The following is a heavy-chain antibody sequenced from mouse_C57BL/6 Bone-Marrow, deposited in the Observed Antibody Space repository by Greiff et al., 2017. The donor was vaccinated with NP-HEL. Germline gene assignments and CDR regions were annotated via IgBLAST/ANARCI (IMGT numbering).Heavy chain of an antibody. V-gene: IGHV1-19*01. Sequence: VQLQQSGPVLVKPGASVKMSCKASGYTFTDYYMNWVKQSHGKSLEWIGVINPYNGGTSYNQKFKGQATLTVDKSSSTAYMVLNSLTSEDSAVYYCARESDGYYPWFAYWGQGTLVTVSA. CDR2: INPYNGGT. D-gene: IGHD2-3*01. J-gene: IGHJ3*01. CDR3: ARESDGYYPWFAY. CDR1: GYTFTDYY.